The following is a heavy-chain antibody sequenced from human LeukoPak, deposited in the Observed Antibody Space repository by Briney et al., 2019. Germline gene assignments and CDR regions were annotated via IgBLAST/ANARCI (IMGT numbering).Heavy chain of an antibody. V-gene: IGHV4-4*07. Sequence: SETLSLTCNVSGGSINSYYWSWIRQPAGKGLEWIGRVYPSGSSNYSPSLKSRVTMSVDTSKNQFSLRLSSVTAADTAVYYRARESAQSVDIVATRHFDYWGQGTLVTVSS. CDR2: VYPSGSS. J-gene: IGHJ4*02. CDR3: ARESAQSVDIVATRHFDY. CDR1: GGSINSYY. D-gene: IGHD5-12*01.